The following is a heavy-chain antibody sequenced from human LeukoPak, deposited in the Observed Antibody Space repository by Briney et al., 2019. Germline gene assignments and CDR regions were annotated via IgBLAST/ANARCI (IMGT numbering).Heavy chain of an antibody. J-gene: IGHJ4*02. CDR3: ARANYHGSGSYCDY. CDR2: ISAYNGNT. CDR1: GYTFTSYG. V-gene: IGHV1-18*01. D-gene: IGHD3-10*01. Sequence: EASVKVSCKASGYTFTSYGIGWVRQAPGQGLEWMGWISAYNGNTNYAQKLQGRVTMTTDTSTTTAYMELRSLRSDDTAVYYCARANYHGSGSYCDYWGQGTLVTVSS.